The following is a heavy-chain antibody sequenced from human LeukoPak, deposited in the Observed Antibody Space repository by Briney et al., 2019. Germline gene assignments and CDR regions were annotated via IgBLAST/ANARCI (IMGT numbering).Heavy chain of an antibody. CDR3: ARRKSFYDSSGYFDH. J-gene: IGHJ4*02. CDR2: IYYSGDT. CDR1: GESIRSTSCY. D-gene: IGHD3-22*01. Sequence: SETLSLTCTVSGESIRSTSCYWGWIRQPPGKGLEWIGSIYYSGDTYYNPSLKSRVTIAVDTSKNQFSLKLNSVTAADTAVYYCARRKSFYDSSGYFDHWGRGTLVTVS. V-gene: IGHV4-39*01.